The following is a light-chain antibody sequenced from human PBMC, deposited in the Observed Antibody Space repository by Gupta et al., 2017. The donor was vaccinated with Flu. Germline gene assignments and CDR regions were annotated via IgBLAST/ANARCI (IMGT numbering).Light chain of an antibody. Sequence: QSALTQPPSASGSRGQSVTISCTGTSSDVGGYNYVSWYQQYPGKAPKLMILEVTKRPSGVPDRFSGSKSGNTASLTVSGLQAEDEADYYCSSNSGNNNFVFGGGTKLTVL. J-gene: IGLJ2*01. CDR3: SSNSGNNNFV. V-gene: IGLV2-8*01. CDR2: EVT. CDR1: SSDVGGYNY.